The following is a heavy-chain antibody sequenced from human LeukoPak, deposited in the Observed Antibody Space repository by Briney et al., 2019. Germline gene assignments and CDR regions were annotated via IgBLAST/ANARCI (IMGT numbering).Heavy chain of an antibody. Sequence: GGSLRLSCAASGFTFSSYSMNWVRQAPGKGLEWVASISSSSSYVYYADSVKGRFTISRDNAKNSLYLQMNSLRAEDTAVYYCARDPGVVVPAAFDYWGQGTLVTVSS. D-gene: IGHD2-2*01. CDR2: ISSSSSYV. CDR3: ARDPGVVVPAAFDY. V-gene: IGHV3-21*01. J-gene: IGHJ4*02. CDR1: GFTFSSYS.